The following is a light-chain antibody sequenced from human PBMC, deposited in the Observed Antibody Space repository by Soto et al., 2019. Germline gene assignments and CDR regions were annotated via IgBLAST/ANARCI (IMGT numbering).Light chain of an antibody. CDR1: QGISSW. Sequence: DIQMTQSPSSVPASVGDRVTITCRASQGISSWLAWYQQKPGKAPNRLTYAASSLQSGVPSRCSGGGSGTDFTRTISSLQLEDAVTYYYQQANSFPLAFGGGTKVESK. CDR3: QQANSFPLA. J-gene: IGKJ4*01. CDR2: AAS. V-gene: IGKV1-12*01.